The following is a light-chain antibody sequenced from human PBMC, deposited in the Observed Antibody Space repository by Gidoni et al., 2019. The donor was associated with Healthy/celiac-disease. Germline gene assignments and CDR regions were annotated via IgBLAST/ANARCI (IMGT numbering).Light chain of an antibody. CDR1: QSISSW. CDR3: QQYNSYSWT. CDR2: DAS. J-gene: IGKJ1*01. Sequence: DIQMTQSPSTLSASVGDRVTITCRASQSISSWLAWYQQKPGKAPKLLIYDASSLESGVPSRFSGSGSGTECTLTISSLQPDDFATYYCQQYNSYSWTFGQGTKVEIK. V-gene: IGKV1-5*01.